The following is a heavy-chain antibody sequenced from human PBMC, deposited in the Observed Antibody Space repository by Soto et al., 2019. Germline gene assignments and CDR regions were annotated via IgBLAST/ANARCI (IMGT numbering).Heavy chain of an antibody. CDR3: ARGIKSAARPDYYYCGMDV. J-gene: IGHJ6*02. CDR1: VGTFSSEA. D-gene: IGHD6-6*01. CDR2: IIPIFGTA. Sequence: SVKVSCQASVGTFSSEAIILLRQAPGQGLEWMGGIIPIFGTANYAQKFQGRVTITADESTSTAYMELSSLRSEDTAVYYCARGIKSAARPDYYYCGMDVWG. V-gene: IGHV1-69*13.